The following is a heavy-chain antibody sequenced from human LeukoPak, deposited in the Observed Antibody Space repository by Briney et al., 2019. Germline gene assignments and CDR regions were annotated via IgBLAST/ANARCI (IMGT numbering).Heavy chain of an antibody. CDR1: GFTFSSYD. J-gene: IGHJ5*02. CDR2: IGTAGDT. CDR3: ARGHMLTGYYNFAWFDP. V-gene: IGHV3-13*01. D-gene: IGHD3-9*01. Sequence: PGGSLRLSCAASGFTFSSYDMHWVRQPTGKGLEWVSAIGTAGDTYYSHSVKGRFTISRENAKNSLYLHMNSLSAGDTAVYFCARGHMLTGYYNFAWFDPWGQGTPVTVSS.